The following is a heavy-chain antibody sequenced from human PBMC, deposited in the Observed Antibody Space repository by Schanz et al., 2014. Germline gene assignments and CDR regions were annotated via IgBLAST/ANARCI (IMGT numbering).Heavy chain of an antibody. D-gene: IGHD2-2*01. CDR1: GFTVTTYR. CDR2: IHYDGSTK. CDR3: AREDGTSNTRCHDY. J-gene: IGHJ4*02. V-gene: IGHV3-30*02. Sequence: QVQLVESGGGVVQPGGSLRLSCAASGFTVTTYRMHWVRQAPGKGLEWVACIHYDGSTKYYAESVKGRFTISRDESKNTVYLQMNSLRGDDTAVFFCAREDGTSNTRCHDYWGQGTPVTVSS.